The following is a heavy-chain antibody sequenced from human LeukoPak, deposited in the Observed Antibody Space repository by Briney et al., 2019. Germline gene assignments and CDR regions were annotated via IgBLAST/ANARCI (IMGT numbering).Heavy chain of an antibody. D-gene: IGHD5-18*01. CDR2: INNSGDTI. Sequence: GGSLRLSCAASGFTFSDYYMSWIRQAPGKGLEWVSYINNSGDTIYYADSVKGRFTISRDNAKNSLYLQMNSLRAEDTAVYYCARGEGYSYGYYRQVDYWGQGTLVTVSS. CDR3: ARGEGYSYGYYRQVDY. CDR1: GFTFSDYY. V-gene: IGHV3-11*01. J-gene: IGHJ4*02.